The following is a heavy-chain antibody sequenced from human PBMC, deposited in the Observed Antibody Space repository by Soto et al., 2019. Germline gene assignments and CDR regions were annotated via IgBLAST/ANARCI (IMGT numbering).Heavy chain of an antibody. D-gene: IGHD6-13*01. V-gene: IGHV4-30-2*01. Sequence: SETLSLTCAVSGGSISSGGYSWSWIRQPPGKGLEWIGYIYHSGSTYYNPSLKSRVTTSVDRSKNQFSLKLSSVTAEDTAVYYCAREQYSSSWVRMDVWGQGTTVTVSS. J-gene: IGHJ6*02. CDR3: AREQYSSSWVRMDV. CDR2: IYHSGST. CDR1: GGSISSGGYS.